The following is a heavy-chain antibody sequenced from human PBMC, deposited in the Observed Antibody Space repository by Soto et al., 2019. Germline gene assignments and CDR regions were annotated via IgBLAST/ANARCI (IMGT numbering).Heavy chain of an antibody. CDR1: GYTFTSYA. CDR3: ARVLGIAAVLDAFDI. Sequence: ASVKVSCKASGYTFTSYAMHWVRQAPGQRLEWMGWINAGNGNTKYSQKFQGRVTITRDTSASTAYMELSSLRSEDTAVYYCARVLGIAAVLDAFDIWGQGTMVTVSS. J-gene: IGHJ3*02. V-gene: IGHV1-3*01. D-gene: IGHD6-13*01. CDR2: INAGNGNT.